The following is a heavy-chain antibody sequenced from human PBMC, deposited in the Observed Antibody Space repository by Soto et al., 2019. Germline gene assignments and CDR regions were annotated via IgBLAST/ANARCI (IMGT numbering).Heavy chain of an antibody. J-gene: IGHJ6*02. CDR2: LNSDGSTT. CDR3: ARGIKNYYGMDV. CDR1: GFTFSSYW. V-gene: IGHV3-74*01. D-gene: IGHD2-21*01. Sequence: GGSLRLSCAASGFTFSSYWMHWVRQVPGKGLVWVSRLNSDGSTTNYADSMKGRFTIFRDNARNTLSLQMNSLRADDTAVYYCARGIKNYYGMDVWGQGTTVTVSS.